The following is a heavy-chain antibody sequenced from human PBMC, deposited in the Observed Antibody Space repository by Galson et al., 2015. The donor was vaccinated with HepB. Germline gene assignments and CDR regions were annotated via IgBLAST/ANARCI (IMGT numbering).Heavy chain of an antibody. Sequence: SLRLSCAASGFTFSNAWMSWVRQAPGKGLEWVSYISLSSSTIYYADSVKGRFTISRDNAKNSLFLQMNSLRDEDTAVYYCARGSGLGHYFDYWGQGTLVTVSS. CDR1: GFTFSNAW. CDR2: ISLSSSTI. CDR3: ARGSGLGHYFDY. J-gene: IGHJ4*02. V-gene: IGHV3-48*02.